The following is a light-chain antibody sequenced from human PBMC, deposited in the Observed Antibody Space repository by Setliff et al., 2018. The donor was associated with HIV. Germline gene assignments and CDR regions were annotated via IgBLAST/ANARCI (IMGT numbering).Light chain of an antibody. Sequence: QSVLTQPRSVSGSPGQSVTISCTGSSSDVGGYKSVSWYQQLPGKAPKLIMYDVSERPSGVPDRFSGFKSDITASLTISGLQAEDEADYYCFSYGGTITCAFGGGTKVTVL. V-gene: IGLV2-11*01. J-gene: IGLJ2*01. CDR3: FSYGGTITCA. CDR1: SSDVGGYKS. CDR2: DVS.